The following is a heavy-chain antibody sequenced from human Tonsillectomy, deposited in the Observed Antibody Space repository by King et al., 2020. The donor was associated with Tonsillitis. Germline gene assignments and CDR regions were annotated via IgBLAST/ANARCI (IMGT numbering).Heavy chain of an antibody. CDR3: ARVRWVRETQSHRFDC. V-gene: IGHV3-48*01. Sequence: QLVQSGGGLVQPGGSLRLSCEASGFTFSSYSMNWVRPAPGRGLEWISYISGSSTTIYYTDSVKGRFTISRDNAKNSLYLQMNNVRAEETAVYYCARVRWVRETQSHRFDCWGQGTLVTVSS. D-gene: IGHD1-26*01. CDR1: GFTFSSYS. CDR2: ISGSSTTI. J-gene: IGHJ4*02.